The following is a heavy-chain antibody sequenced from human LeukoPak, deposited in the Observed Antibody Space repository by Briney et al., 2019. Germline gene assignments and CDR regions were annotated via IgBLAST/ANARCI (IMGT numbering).Heavy chain of an antibody. CDR1: GFTFRNYW. V-gene: IGHV3-7*01. CDR3: GKSGGGSYS. Sequence: GGSLRLSCAASGFTFRNYWMSWVRQAPGRGREWVANIKLDGTQKKYIQSVRGRFTIARDNARNLLYLQLSSQRAEDTAGYSCGKSGGGSYSWGQGTLVTVSS. CDR2: IKLDGTQK. J-gene: IGHJ5*02. D-gene: IGHD1-26*01.